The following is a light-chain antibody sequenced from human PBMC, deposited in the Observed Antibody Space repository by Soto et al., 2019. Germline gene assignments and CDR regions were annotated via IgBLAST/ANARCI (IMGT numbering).Light chain of an antibody. CDR3: QHTTDFT. Sequence: DIQMTQSPSTLAASVGDTVTMTCRSSSKWLAWYQKKPGKAPKLLIYDVSNLERGVPPRFSGSTSGAESTLSITVLQPDDLRTYYCQHTTDFTFGQGTKVEIK. CDR1: SSSKW. CDR2: DVS. V-gene: IGKV1-5*01. J-gene: IGKJ2*01.